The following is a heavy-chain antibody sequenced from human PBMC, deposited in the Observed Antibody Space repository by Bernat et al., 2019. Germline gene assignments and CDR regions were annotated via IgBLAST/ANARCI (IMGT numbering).Heavy chain of an antibody. J-gene: IGHJ5*02. CDR3: ARWTRGGTANTKFDP. V-gene: IGHV4-31*03. Sequence: QVQLQESGPGLVKPSQTLSLTCTVSGGSISSGGYYWRWIRQHPGKGLEWIGYIYYSGSTYYNPSLKSRVTISVDTSKNQFSLKLSSVTAADTAVYYCARWTRGGTANTKFDPWGQGTLVTVSS. D-gene: IGHD5-18*01. CDR2: IYYSGST. CDR1: GGSISSGGYY.